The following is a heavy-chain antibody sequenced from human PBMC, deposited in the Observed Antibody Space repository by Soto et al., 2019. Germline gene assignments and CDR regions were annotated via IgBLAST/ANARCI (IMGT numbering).Heavy chain of an antibody. D-gene: IGHD5-12*01. V-gene: IGHV3-23*01. CDR3: AKSSPTGYSGYGGYDY. J-gene: IGHJ4*02. CDR2: ISGSGGST. Sequence: PGGSLRLSCAASGFTFSSYAMSWVRQAPGKGLEWVSAISGSGGSTYYADSVKGRFTISRDNSKNTLYLQMNSLRAEDTAVYYCAKSSPTGYSGYGGYDYWGQGTLVTVSS. CDR1: GFTFSSYA.